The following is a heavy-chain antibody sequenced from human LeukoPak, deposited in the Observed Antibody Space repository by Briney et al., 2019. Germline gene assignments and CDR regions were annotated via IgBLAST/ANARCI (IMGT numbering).Heavy chain of an antibody. CDR3: AHRVLYHYDSSEDWFDP. Sequence: KESGPTLVKPTQTLTLTCTFSGFSLSTSGVGVGWIRQPPGKALEWLALIYWNDDKRYSPSLKSRLTITKDTSKNQVVLTMTNMDPVDTATCYCAHRVLYHYDSSEDWFDPWGQGTLVTVSS. J-gene: IGHJ5*02. D-gene: IGHD3-22*01. V-gene: IGHV2-5*01. CDR2: IYWNDDK. CDR1: GFSLSTSGVG.